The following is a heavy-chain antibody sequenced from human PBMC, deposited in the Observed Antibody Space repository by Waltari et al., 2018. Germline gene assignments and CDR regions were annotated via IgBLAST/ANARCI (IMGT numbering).Heavy chain of an antibody. J-gene: IGHJ4*02. CDR2: ISYDGSNK. Sequence: QVQLVESGGGVVQPGRSLRLSCAASGFTFSLYAMHWVRQAPGQGLEWVAVISYDGSNKYYADSVKGRFSISRDKSKNTLYLQMNSLRAEDTAVYYCARGTEYWGKGTLVTVSS. CDR1: GFTFSLYA. V-gene: IGHV3-30-3*01. CDR3: ARGTEY.